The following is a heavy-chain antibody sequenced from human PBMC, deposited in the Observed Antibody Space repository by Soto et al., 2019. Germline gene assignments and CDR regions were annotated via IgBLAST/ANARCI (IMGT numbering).Heavy chain of an antibody. J-gene: IGHJ6*02. V-gene: IGHV1-69*06. CDR1: GGIFSRFT. Sequence: SVKVSCKAAGGIFSRFTISWVRQAPGQGLEWLGGIIPIFDTPTYAQNFQGRVTITADKSTNTVYMELSSLRSEDTAVYYCATHGATTMARGAMKHYYYVMDVWGQGTTVTVSS. CDR2: IIPIFDTP. D-gene: IGHD3-10*01. CDR3: ATHGATTMARGAMKHYYYVMDV.